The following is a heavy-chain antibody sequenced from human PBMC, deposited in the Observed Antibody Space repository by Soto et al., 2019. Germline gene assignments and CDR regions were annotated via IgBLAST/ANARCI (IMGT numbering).Heavy chain of an antibody. CDR1: GFTFSSYA. CDR2: ISYDGSNK. Sequence: QVQLVESGGGVVQPGRSLRLSCAASGFTFSSYAMHWVRQAPGKGLEWVAVISYDGSNKDYADSVKGRFTISRDNSKNTLYQHMNTLRAEDTAVYYCARDRLPRKAWELLLGQPNWFDPWGQGTLVTVSS. CDR3: ARDRLPRKAWELLLGQPNWFDP. D-gene: IGHD1-26*01. J-gene: IGHJ5*02. V-gene: IGHV3-30-3*01.